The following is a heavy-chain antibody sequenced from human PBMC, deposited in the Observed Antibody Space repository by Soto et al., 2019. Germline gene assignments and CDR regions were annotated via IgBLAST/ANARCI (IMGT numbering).Heavy chain of an antibody. CDR2: MNPNSGNT. J-gene: IGHJ6*03. CDR3: ARGVRGAARSKAYYYYYMDV. CDR1: GYTFTIYD. V-gene: IGHV1-8*01. D-gene: IGHD6-6*01. Sequence: ASVKVSCKASGYTFTIYDINWVRQATGQGLEWMGWMNPNSGNTGYAQKFQGRVTMTRNTSISTAYMELSSLRSEDTAVYYCARGVRGAARSKAYYYYYMDVWGKGTTVTVSS.